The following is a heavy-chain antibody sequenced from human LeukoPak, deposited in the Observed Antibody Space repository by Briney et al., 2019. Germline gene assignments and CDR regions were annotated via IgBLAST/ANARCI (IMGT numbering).Heavy chain of an antibody. Sequence: PGGSLRLSCAASGFTFTTNSMNWARQAPGKWMESVSSISSSSYIYYADSVKGRFTISRDNAKNSLYLQMNSLRAEDTAVYYCARGGSDSSGYYDWSYYYYMDVWGKGTTVTISS. CDR3: ARGGSDSSGYYDWSYYYYMDV. CDR1: GFTFTTNS. J-gene: IGHJ6*03. CDR2: ISSSSYI. D-gene: IGHD3-22*01. V-gene: IGHV3-21*01.